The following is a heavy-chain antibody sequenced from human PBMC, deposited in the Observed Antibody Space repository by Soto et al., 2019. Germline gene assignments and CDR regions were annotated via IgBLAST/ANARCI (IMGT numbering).Heavy chain of an antibody. V-gene: IGHV3-23*01. J-gene: IGHJ6*02. CDR3: AKDVSRFSSGWPPFGSGMDV. Sequence: GGSLRLSCAASGFTFSSYAMSWVRQAPGKGLEWVSAISGSGGSTYYADSVKGRFTISRDNSKNTLYLQMNSLRAEDTAVYYCAKDVSRFSSGWPPFGSGMDVWGQGTTVTVA. CDR2: ISGSGGST. D-gene: IGHD6-19*01. CDR1: GFTFSSYA.